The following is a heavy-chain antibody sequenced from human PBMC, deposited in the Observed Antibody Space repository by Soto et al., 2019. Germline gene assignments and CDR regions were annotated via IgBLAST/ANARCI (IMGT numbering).Heavy chain of an antibody. Sequence: EVQLLESGGDLVQPGGSLRLSCAASGITFSSYTMTWIRQAPGKGLEWVSTVNGGGNNVYYTDSVRGRFTISRDNSKNTVYLKKNSLRTDDPAIYYFAKRGGGVVDLLDHWGQGTLVTVSS. V-gene: IGHV3-23*01. CDR2: VNGGGNNV. CDR3: AKRGGGVVDLLDH. J-gene: IGHJ4*02. CDR1: GITFSSYT. D-gene: IGHD2-15*01.